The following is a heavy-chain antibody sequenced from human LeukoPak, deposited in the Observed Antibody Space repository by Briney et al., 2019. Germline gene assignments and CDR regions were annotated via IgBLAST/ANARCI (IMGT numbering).Heavy chain of an antibody. CDR3: ARGRQIFGVVNNWFDP. CDR1: GYTFTGYY. CDR2: INPNGGGT. V-gene: IGHV1-2*02. J-gene: IGHJ5*02. D-gene: IGHD3-3*01. Sequence: ASVKVSCKASGYTFTGYYMHWVRQAPGQGLEWMGWINPNGGGTNYAQKFQGRVTMTRDTSISTAYMELSRLKSDDTAVYYCARGRQIFGVVNNWFDPWGQGTLVTVSS.